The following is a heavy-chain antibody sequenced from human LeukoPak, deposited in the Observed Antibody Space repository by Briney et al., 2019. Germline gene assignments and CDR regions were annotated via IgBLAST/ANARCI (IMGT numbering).Heavy chain of an antibody. CDR2: ISYDGSNK. V-gene: IGHV3-30*18. CDR3: AKDQSWTLRRFDY. CDR1: GFTFSNYG. J-gene: IGHJ4*02. D-gene: IGHD1-1*01. Sequence: GRSLRLSCAASGFTFSNYGMHWVRQAPGKGLEWVAVISYDGSNKYYADSVKGRFTISRDNSKNMLYLQMNSLRAEDTAVYYCAKDQSWTLRRFDYWGQGTLVTVSS.